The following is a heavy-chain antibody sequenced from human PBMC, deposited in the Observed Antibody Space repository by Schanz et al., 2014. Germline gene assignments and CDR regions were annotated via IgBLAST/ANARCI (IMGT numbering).Heavy chain of an antibody. Sequence: EVQLVESGGGLVQPGGSLRLSCVASGFTFSNYWMTWVRQAPGKGPEYVSYISSGGTTTYHSDSVKGRFTISRDSAENPLYLPMDSPRAEDTAVYYCARIGGSVFDYWAQGTLVTVSS. CDR1: GFTFSNYW. CDR2: ISSGGTTT. D-gene: IGHD3-10*01. J-gene: IGHJ4*02. CDR3: ARIGGSVFDY. V-gene: IGHV3-48*04.